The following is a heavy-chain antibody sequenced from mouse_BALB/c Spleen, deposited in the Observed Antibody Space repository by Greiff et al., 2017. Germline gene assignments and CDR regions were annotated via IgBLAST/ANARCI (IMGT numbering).Heavy chain of an antibody. CDR2: IDPENGDT. J-gene: IGHJ4*01. CDR3: NVQDAMDY. CDR1: GFNIKGYY. V-gene: IGHV14-4*02. Sequence: VQLQQSGAELVRPGASVKLSCTASGFNIKGYYMHWVKQRPEQGLEWIGWIDPENGDTEYAPKFQGKATMTADTSSNTAYLQLSSLTSEDTAVYYCNVQDAMDYWGQGTSVTVSS.